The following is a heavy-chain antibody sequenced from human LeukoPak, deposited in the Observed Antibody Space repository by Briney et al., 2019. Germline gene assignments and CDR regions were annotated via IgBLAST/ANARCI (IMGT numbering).Heavy chain of an antibody. CDR2: IYPRDSDT. D-gene: IGHD6-19*01. J-gene: IGHJ4*02. CDR3: ARLGSRGWFEY. V-gene: IGHV5-51*01. CDR1: GYSFTSYW. Sequence: GESLKISCKGSGYSFTSYWIGWVRQMPGKGLDWMEIIYPRDSDTRYSPSFQGQVTISADKSISTAYLQWSSLKASDTAIYYCARLGSRGWFEYWGLGILVTVPS.